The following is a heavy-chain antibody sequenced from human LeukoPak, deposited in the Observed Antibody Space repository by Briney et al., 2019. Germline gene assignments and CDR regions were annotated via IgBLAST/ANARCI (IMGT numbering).Heavy chain of an antibody. Sequence: SETLSLTCTVSVAPTSSVGCYWSWIRQLPGRGLEGIAYISFSVYTSYNPSLKRRLIMSLDTSENQFSLWLSSVTSADTAVCYCASRPEGATIFGPHFDYWGQGALVAVSS. CDR2: ISFSVYT. CDR3: ASRPEGATIFGPHFDY. V-gene: IGHV4-31*03. J-gene: IGHJ4*02. CDR1: VAPTSSVGCY. D-gene: IGHD3-3*01.